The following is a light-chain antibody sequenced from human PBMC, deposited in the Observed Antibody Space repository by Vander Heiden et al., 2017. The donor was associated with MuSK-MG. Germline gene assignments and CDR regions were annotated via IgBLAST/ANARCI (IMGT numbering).Light chain of an antibody. Sequence: DFVMTQSPDSLAASLGERATINCKSSQNLLYSSNNKNYLAWFQQIPGQPPKLLIYWASTRESGVPDRFSGSGSGTDFTLTISSLQAEDVAVYYCQQYYSIPYTFGQGTKLEIK. V-gene: IGKV4-1*01. CDR3: QQYYSIPYT. J-gene: IGKJ2*01. CDR1: QNLLYSSNNKNY. CDR2: WAS.